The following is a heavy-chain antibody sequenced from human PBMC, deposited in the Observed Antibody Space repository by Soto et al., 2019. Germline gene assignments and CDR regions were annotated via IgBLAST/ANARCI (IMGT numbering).Heavy chain of an antibody. CDR3: ARLPGYSTGWTPFDF. J-gene: IGHJ4*02. D-gene: IGHD6-19*01. Sequence: EVQLVESGGGLVQPGGSLRLSCAASGFTFSNYWMHWVRQAPGKGLVWVSRINSDGSTTSHADSVKGRFTISRDNAKNTLYLQMNSLRAEDTAVYYCARLPGYSTGWTPFDFWGQGTRVTVSS. CDR1: GFTFSNYW. V-gene: IGHV3-74*01. CDR2: INSDGSTT.